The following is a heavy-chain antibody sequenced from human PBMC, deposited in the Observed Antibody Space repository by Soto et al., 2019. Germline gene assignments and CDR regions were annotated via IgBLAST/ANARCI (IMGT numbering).Heavy chain of an antibody. D-gene: IGHD6-13*01. CDR2: IRKDGSKT. V-gene: IGHV3-7*05. J-gene: IGHJ3*02. Sequence: EVRLVESGGGLVQPGGSLRLSCAASGFTFSSDWMTWVRQAPGKGLEWVANIRKDGSKTSYLDSVRGRFTISRDNAQSLLYLQIESLGAEGTALFYRSRDVAPGTRSLYFGAFDILGPGTMVTVSS. CDR1: GFTFSSDW. CDR3: SRDVAPGTRSLYFGAFDI.